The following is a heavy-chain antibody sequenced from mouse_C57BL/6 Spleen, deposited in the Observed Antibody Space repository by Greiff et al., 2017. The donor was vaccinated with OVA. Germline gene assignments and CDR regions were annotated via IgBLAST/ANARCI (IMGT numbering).Heavy chain of an antibody. Sequence: VQLQQSGAELVRPGTSVKVSCKASGYAFTNYLIEWVKQRPGQGLEWIGVINPGGGGTNYNEKFKGKATLTADKSSSTAYMQLSSLTSEDSAVYFCARGSYSNYDHWYFDVWGTGTTVTVSS. D-gene: IGHD2-5*01. J-gene: IGHJ1*03. CDR3: ARGSYSNYDHWYFDV. CDR2: INPGGGGT. V-gene: IGHV1-54*01. CDR1: GYAFTNYL.